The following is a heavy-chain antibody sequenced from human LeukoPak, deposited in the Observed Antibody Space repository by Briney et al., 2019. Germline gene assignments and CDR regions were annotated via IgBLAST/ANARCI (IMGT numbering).Heavy chain of an antibody. Sequence: SETLSLTCTVSGGSISSGDYYWSWIRQPPGKGLEWIGYIYYSGSTYYNPSLTSRVNISVGTSKNQFSLKLSSVTAADTAVYYGASITGGYLDYWGQGTLVTVSS. D-gene: IGHD2-8*02. J-gene: IGHJ4*02. CDR3: ASITGGYLDY. CDR1: GGSISSGDYY. V-gene: IGHV4-30-4*08. CDR2: IYYSGST.